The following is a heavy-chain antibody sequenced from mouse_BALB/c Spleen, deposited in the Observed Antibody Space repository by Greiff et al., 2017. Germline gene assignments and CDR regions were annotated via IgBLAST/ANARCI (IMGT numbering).Heavy chain of an antibody. D-gene: IGHD5-2*01. CDR1: GYTFTSYW. Sequence: VQLQQSGAELAKPGASVKMSCKASGYTFTSYWMHWVKQRPGQGLEWIGYINPSTGYTEYNQKFKDKATLTADKSSSTAYMQLSSLTSEDSAVYYCARGMGEYVLAYWGQGTLVTVSA. CDR3: ARGMGEYVLAY. CDR2: INPSTGYT. J-gene: IGHJ3*01. V-gene: IGHV1-7*01.